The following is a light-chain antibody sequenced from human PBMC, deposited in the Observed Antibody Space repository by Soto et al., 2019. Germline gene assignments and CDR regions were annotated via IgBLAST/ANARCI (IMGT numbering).Light chain of an antibody. CDR2: GAS. Sequence: EIVLTQSPGTLSLSPGERATLSCRASQSVSSSYLAWYQQKPGQAPRLLIYGASSRATGIPDRFRGSGSGTGFTLTISSLEPEDFAVYYCQQYGSSPGTFGQGTKVES. CDR1: QSVSSSY. V-gene: IGKV3-20*01. CDR3: QQYGSSPGT. J-gene: IGKJ1*01.